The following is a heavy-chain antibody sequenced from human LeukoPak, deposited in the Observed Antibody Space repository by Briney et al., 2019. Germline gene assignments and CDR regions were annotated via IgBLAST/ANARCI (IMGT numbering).Heavy chain of an antibody. CDR1: GGSISSGDYY. D-gene: IGHD5-18*01. V-gene: IGHV4-30-2*01. J-gene: IGHJ4*02. Sequence: KTSETLSLTCTVSGGSISSGDYYWSWIRQPPGKGLEWIGYIYHSGSTYYNPSLKSRVTISVDRSKNQFSLKLSSVTAADTAVYYCARGPDVDTAMVRSYYFDYWGQGTLVTVSS. CDR2: IYHSGST. CDR3: ARGPDVDTAMVRSYYFDY.